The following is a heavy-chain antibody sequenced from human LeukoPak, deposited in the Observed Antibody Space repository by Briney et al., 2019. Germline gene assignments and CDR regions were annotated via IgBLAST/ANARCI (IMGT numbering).Heavy chain of an antibody. D-gene: IGHD2-8*02. CDR1: GFTFSSYA. Sequence: PGGSLRLSCATSGFTFSSYAMSWVRQAPGKGLEWVSTISGNGRSTYYGDSVKGRFTISRDNSKNTLSLQMNSLRAEDTAVYYCAKEYYVLLVYALGGSFDYWGRGTLSPSPQ. CDR2: ISGNGRST. CDR3: AKEYYVLLVYALGGSFDY. V-gene: IGHV3-23*01. J-gene: IGHJ4*02.